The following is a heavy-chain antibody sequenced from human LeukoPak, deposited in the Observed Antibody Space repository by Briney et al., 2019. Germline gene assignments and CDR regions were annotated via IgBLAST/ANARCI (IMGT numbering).Heavy chain of an antibody. V-gene: IGHV1-8*01. D-gene: IGHD2-2*01. CDR2: MNPNSGNT. Sequence: ASVKVSCKASGYTFTSYDINWVRQATGQGLEWMGWMNPNSGNTGYAQKFQGRVTMTRNTSISTAYMELSSLRSEDTAVYYCARVSAGVNCSSTSCWSSDAFDIWGQGTMVTVSS. J-gene: IGHJ3*02. CDR3: ARVSAGVNCSSTSCWSSDAFDI. CDR1: GYTFTSYD.